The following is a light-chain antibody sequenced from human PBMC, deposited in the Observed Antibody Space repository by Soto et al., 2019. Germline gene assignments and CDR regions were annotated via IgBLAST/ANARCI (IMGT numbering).Light chain of an antibody. J-gene: IGKJ4*01. CDR1: QSVSSN. CDR3: QQYDNWPLT. V-gene: IGKV3-15*01. Sequence: EIVMTQSPDTLSVSPGERATLSCRASQSVSSNLAWYQQKSGQTPRLLIYGASTRSTDIPARFSGSGSETEFTLTISSLQSEDFAVYYCQQYDNWPLTFGGGTKVEIK. CDR2: GAS.